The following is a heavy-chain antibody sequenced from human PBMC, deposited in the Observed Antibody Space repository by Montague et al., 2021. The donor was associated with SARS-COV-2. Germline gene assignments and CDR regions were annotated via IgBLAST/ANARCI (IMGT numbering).Heavy chain of an antibody. CDR2: IYHGGST. J-gene: IGHJ4*02. CDR3: ARLDGLGY. Sequence: SGTLSLTCAVSGDSISSSNWWSWVRQPPGKGLEWIGEIYHGGSTNYNPSLKSRVTMSIDESRNQFSLSLSSLTAADTAVYYCARLDGLGYWGQGTLVAVSS. V-gene: IGHV4-4*02. CDR1: GDSISSSNW. D-gene: IGHD3/OR15-3a*01.